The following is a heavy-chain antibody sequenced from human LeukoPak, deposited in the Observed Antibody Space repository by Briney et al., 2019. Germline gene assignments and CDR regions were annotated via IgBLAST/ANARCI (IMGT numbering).Heavy chain of an antibody. CDR3: ARDLAGYYYGSGTRLGYFDQ. D-gene: IGHD3-10*01. CDR1: GFTFSSYG. V-gene: IGHV3-30-3*01. J-gene: IGHJ4*02. Sequence: GGSLRLSCAASGFTFSSYGMHWVRQAPGKGLEWVAVISFDGINKYYADSVKGRFTISRDNSKNTLYLQMNSLRTEDTAVYNCARDLAGYYYGSGTRLGYFDQWGQGTLVTVSS. CDR2: ISFDGINK.